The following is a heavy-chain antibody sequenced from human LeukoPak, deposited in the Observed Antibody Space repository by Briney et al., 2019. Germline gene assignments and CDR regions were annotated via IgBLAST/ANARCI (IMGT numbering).Heavy chain of an antibody. D-gene: IGHD3-9*01. CDR3: AREVNYDILTGYYRNWFDP. Sequence: SETLSLTCTVSGGSVSRGSYYWSWSRQPPGKGLECIGYIYYSGSTNYNPSLKSRVTISVDTSKNQFSLKLSSVTAADTAVYYCAREVNYDILTGYYRNWFDPWGQGTLVTVSS. CDR2: IYYSGST. CDR1: GGSVSRGSYY. V-gene: IGHV4-61*01. J-gene: IGHJ5*02.